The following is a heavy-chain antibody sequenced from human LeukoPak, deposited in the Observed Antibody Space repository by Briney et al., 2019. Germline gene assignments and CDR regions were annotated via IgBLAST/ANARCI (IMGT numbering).Heavy chain of an antibody. V-gene: IGHV3-9*01. D-gene: IGHD5-12*01. Sequence: PGRSLRLSCAASGFTFDDYAMHWVRQAPGKGLEWVSGISWNSGSIGYADSVKGRFTISRDNAKNSLYLQMNSLRAEDTALYYCAKAQWGGYDEGPVLDYWGQGTLVTVSS. CDR1: GFTFDDYA. J-gene: IGHJ4*02. CDR3: AKAQWGGYDEGPVLDY. CDR2: ISWNSGSI.